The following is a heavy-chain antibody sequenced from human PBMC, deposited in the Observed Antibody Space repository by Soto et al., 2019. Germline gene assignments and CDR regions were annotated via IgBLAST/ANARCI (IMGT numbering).Heavy chain of an antibody. J-gene: IGHJ6*02. CDR2: IIPIFGTA. V-gene: IGHV1-69*13. D-gene: IGHD6-13*01. Sequence: SVKVSCKASGGTFSSYAISWVRQAPGQGLEWMGGIIPIFGTANYAQKFQGRVTITADESTSTAYMELSSLRSEDTAVYYCARERAPPGIAAAGTGLNVWGQGTTVTVSS. CDR3: ARERAPPGIAAAGTGLNV. CDR1: GGTFSSYA.